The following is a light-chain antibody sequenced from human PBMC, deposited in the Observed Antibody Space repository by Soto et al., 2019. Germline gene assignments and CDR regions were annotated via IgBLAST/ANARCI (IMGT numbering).Light chain of an antibody. V-gene: IGKV3-20*01. CDR1: QSVTSSY. Sequence: ELVLTQSPGTLSLSPGERATLSCRASQSVTSSYLAWHQQKPGKAPRLLIYGASSRATGIPDRFSGSGSGTDFTLTISRLEPEDFAVYYCHQYVGSPLTFGGGTKVEIK. J-gene: IGKJ4*01. CDR2: GAS. CDR3: HQYVGSPLT.